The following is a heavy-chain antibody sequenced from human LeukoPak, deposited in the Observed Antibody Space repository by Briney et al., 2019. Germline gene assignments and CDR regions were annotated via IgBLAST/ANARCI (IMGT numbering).Heavy chain of an antibody. CDR1: GYTFTGYY. Sequence: ASVKVSCKASGYTFTGYYMHWVRQAPGQGLEWMGWINPNSGGTNYAQKFQGRVTMTRDTSISTAYMELSRLRSDDTAVYYCARIYSSSSDYYYYYYMDVWGKGTTVTVSS. V-gene: IGHV1-2*02. J-gene: IGHJ6*03. CDR2: INPNSGGT. D-gene: IGHD6-6*01. CDR3: ARIYSSSSDYYYYYYMDV.